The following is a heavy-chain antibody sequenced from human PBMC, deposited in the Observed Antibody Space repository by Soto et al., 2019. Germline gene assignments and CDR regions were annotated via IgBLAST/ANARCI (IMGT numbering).Heavy chain of an antibody. D-gene: IGHD4-17*01. V-gene: IGHV1-69*06. CDR2: LNPIFKTP. Sequence: QLQLLQSPSEVKRPGSSVQVSCKASGGTFGTDFISWIRQAPGQGLEWLGGLNPIFKTPKYAQKFQDRVTITADISTRSVDMQLTGLTFDDTGVYFCAKVGGAVRYGGMVDYWGQGTLVTVS. CDR3: AKVGGAVRYGGMVDY. CDR1: GGTFGTDF. J-gene: IGHJ4*02.